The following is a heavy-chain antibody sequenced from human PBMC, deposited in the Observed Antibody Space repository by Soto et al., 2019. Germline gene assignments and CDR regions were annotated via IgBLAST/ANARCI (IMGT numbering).Heavy chain of an antibody. CDR1: GLTFGDYA. D-gene: IGHD6-13*01. J-gene: IGHJ5*02. CDR2: IRSKAYGGTT. Sequence: GGSLRLSCTASGLTFGDYAMSWFRQAPGKGLEWVGFIRSKAYGGTTEYAASVKGRFTISRDDSKSIAYLQMNSLKTEDTAVYYCTTPPSIAAAGTWWFDPWGQGTLVTVSS. CDR3: TTPPSIAAAGTWWFDP. V-gene: IGHV3-49*03.